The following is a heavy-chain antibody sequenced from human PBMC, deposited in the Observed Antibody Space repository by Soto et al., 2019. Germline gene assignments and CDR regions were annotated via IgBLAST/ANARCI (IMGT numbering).Heavy chain of an antibody. J-gene: IGHJ5*02. V-gene: IGHV4-30-4*01. CDR2: IHNSGSP. Sequence: LSETLSLTCSVSGASIYNGGYFWSWIRQSPGKGLEWIGHIHNSGSPYNNPSLKSRVTISADTSMNQFSLELSSVTAADTAVYYCARGGKTLSYYYGSGSYYRGWFDPWGQGTLVTVSS. CDR1: GASIYNGGYF. CDR3: ARGGKTLSYYYGSGSYYRGWFDP. D-gene: IGHD3-10*01.